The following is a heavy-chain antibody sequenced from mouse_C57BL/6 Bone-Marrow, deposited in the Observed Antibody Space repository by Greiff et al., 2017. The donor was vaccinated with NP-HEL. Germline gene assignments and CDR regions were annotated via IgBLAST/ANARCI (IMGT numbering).Heavy chain of an antibody. J-gene: IGHJ2*01. Sequence: QVQLQQSGPELVKPGASVKISCKAYGYAFSSSWMNWVKQRPGKGLEWIGRIYPGDGDTNYNGKFKGKATLTADKSSSTAYMQLSSLTSEDSAVYFCARSITTVYYFDYWGQGTTLTVSS. CDR2: IYPGDGDT. CDR3: ARSITTVYYFDY. D-gene: IGHD1-1*01. CDR1: GYAFSSSW. V-gene: IGHV1-82*01.